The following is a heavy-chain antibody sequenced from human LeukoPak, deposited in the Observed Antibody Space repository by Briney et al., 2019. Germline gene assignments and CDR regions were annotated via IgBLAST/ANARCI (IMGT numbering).Heavy chain of an antibody. CDR2: VSTSGGST. D-gene: IGHD2-15*01. Sequence: GESLRLSCAASGFTFSTYAMSWVRQAPGKGLEWVSTVSTSGGSTYYADSVKGRFTISRDNSKNTQYLQMNSLRAEDTAIYYCLGYCSGGRCYSGGHWGQGTLVTVSS. CDR3: LGYCSGGRCYSGGH. V-gene: IGHV3-23*01. J-gene: IGHJ4*02. CDR1: GFTFSTYA.